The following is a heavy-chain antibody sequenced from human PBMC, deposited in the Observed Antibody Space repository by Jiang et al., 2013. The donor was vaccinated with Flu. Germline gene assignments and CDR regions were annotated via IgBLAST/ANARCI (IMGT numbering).Heavy chain of an antibody. D-gene: IGHD1-26*01. CDR3: ARSLGGSHDAFNI. V-gene: IGHV5-51*01. J-gene: IGHJ3*02. Sequence: VRQMPGKGLEWMGIIYPGDSDSRFSPSFQGQVTISADKSINTAYLQWSSLKASDTAMYYCARSLGGSHDAFNIWGPGTMVTVSS. CDR2: IYPGDSDS.